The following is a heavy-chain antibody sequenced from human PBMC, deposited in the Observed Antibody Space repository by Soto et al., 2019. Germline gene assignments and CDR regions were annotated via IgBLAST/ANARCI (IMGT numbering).Heavy chain of an antibody. Sequence: GGSLRLSCAASGFTFSNVWLSWVRQGPGKGLEWLGRIKSRTENETTDYASPARGRFIISRDISKNILYLEMTSLRADDTAVYYCAREAPMDVWGQGTTV. CDR1: GFTFSNVW. CDR3: AREAPMDV. CDR2: IKSRTENETT. V-gene: IGHV3-15*01. J-gene: IGHJ6*02.